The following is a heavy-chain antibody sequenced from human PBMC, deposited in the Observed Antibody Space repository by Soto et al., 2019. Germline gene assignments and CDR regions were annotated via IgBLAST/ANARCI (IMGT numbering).Heavy chain of an antibody. CDR1: GYSFTSYW. CDR2: IYPGDSDT. J-gene: IGHJ6*02. Sequence: PGESLKISCKGSGYSFTSYWIGWVRQMPGKGLEWMGIIYPGDSDTRYSPSFQGQVTISADKSISTAYLQWSSLKASDTAMYYCVLSSGSGSGYYYYGMDVWGHGTTVTVSS. V-gene: IGHV5-51*01. D-gene: IGHD3-10*01. CDR3: VLSSGSGSGYYYYGMDV.